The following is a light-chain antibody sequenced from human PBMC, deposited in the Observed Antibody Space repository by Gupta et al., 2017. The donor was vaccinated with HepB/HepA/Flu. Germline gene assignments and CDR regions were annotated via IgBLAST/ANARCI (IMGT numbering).Light chain of an antibody. Sequence: ENALTPYPGTLSLSQGERATLSCRASQSVSSSYLAWDQQKPGQAPRLLSYAASSRATGIPDRFSGRWSGTDFTLTISRLEPEDFAVYYCQQYGSSPGTFGQGTKVEIK. J-gene: IGKJ1*01. CDR2: AAS. CDR3: QQYGSSPGT. V-gene: IGKV3-20*01. CDR1: QSVSSSY.